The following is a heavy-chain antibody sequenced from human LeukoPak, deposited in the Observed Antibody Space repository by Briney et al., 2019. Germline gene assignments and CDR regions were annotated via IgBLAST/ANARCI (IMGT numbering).Heavy chain of an antibody. J-gene: IGHJ1*01. V-gene: IGHV4-34*01. CDR3: ARVDDI. Sequence: SETLSLTCAVYGGSFSGYYWSWFRQPPGKGLEWIGEINHRGTTNYNPSLKSRVTISVDKSKNQFSLKLNSVTAADTAVYYCARVDDIWGQGTLVTVSS. CDR2: INHRGTT. CDR1: GGSFSGYY.